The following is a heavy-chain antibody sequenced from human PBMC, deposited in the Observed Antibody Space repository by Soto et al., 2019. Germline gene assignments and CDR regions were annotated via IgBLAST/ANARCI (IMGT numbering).Heavy chain of an antibody. Sequence: ASVKVSCKASGYTFTSYGISWVRQAPGQGLEWMGWISAYNGNTNYAQKLQGRVTMTTDTSTSTAYMELRSLRSDDTAVYYCAREKGDFWSGYHPGAGMDVWGQGTTVTVSS. J-gene: IGHJ6*02. CDR3: AREKGDFWSGYHPGAGMDV. CDR2: ISAYNGNT. V-gene: IGHV1-18*04. CDR1: GYTFTSYG. D-gene: IGHD3-3*01.